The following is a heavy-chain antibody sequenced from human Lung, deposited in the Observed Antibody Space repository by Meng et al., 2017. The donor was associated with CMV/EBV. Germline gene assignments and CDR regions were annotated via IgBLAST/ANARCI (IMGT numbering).Heavy chain of an antibody. D-gene: IGHD3-16*01. Sequence: GESXKISCADSTLTFRSYWVSWVRRAPGNGLEWVANIKQDGSEKFYADSVKGRFTISRDNAQKSLYLEMSNQRVEETAVYYCAKDGGARGHKAYWGHGTRVTVSS. CDR2: IKQDGSEK. J-gene: IGHJ4*03. V-gene: IGHV3-7*04. CDR3: AKDGGARGHKAY. CDR1: TLTFRSYW.